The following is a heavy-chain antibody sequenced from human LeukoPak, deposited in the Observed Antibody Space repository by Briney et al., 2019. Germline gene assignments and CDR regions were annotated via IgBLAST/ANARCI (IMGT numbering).Heavy chain of an antibody. Sequence: GGSLRLSCAASGFTFSDYWMSWVRQAPGQGLEWVANMNQYGSEKYYVDSVKGRFTISRDNAKNSLYLQMNSLRAEDTAVYYCARAGGTYYGIAFDIWGQGTMVTVSS. J-gene: IGHJ3*02. CDR1: GFTFSDYW. CDR2: MNQYGSEK. D-gene: IGHD1-26*01. CDR3: ARAGGTYYGIAFDI. V-gene: IGHV3-7*01.